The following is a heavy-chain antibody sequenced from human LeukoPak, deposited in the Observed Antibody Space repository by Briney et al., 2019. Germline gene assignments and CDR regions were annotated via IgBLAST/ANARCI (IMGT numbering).Heavy chain of an antibody. CDR2: ISAYNGNT. V-gene: IGHV1-18*01. J-gene: IGHJ6*03. CDR3: ATGRSYYYYMDV. Sequence: RASVKVSCKASGYTFTSYGISWVRLAPGQGLEWMGWISAYNGNTNYAQKLQGRVTMTTDTSTSTAYMELSSLRSEDTAVYYCATGRSYYYYMDVWGKGTTVTVSS. CDR1: GYTFTSYG.